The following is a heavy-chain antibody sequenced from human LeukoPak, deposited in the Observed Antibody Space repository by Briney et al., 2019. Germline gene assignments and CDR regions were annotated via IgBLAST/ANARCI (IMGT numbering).Heavy chain of an antibody. CDR1: GFTFSSYG. D-gene: IGHD1-26*01. Sequence: GGTLRLPCAASGFTFSSYGMSWVRQAPGKGLEWVSAISGSGSSTYYADSVKGRLTISRDNSKNTLYVQMNSLRAEDTAVYYCAKGVVGSYHSFDLWGQGTMVTVSS. V-gene: IGHV3-23*01. CDR3: AKGVVGSYHSFDL. CDR2: ISGSGSST. J-gene: IGHJ3*01.